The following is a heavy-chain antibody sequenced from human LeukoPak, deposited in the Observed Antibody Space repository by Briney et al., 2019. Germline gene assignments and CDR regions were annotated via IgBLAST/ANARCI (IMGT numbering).Heavy chain of an antibody. CDR3: AGSYDFWSGYSTFDY. CDR1: GFTFSSYA. D-gene: IGHD3-3*01. CDR2: ISGSGGST. Sequence: GGSLRLSCAASGFTFSSYAMSWVRQAPGKGLEWVSAISGSGGSTYYADSVKGRFTISRDNSKNTLYLQMNSLRAEDTAVYYCAGSYDFWSGYSTFDYWGQGTLVTVSS. J-gene: IGHJ4*02. V-gene: IGHV3-23*01.